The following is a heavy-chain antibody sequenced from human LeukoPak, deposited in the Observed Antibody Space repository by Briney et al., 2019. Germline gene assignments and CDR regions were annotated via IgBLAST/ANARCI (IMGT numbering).Heavy chain of an antibody. Sequence: GGSLRLSCAASGFTFNTYSFNWVRQAPGRGLEWVSSITSDSIYIYYADSVKGRFTISRDDAKNSLYLQMNSLRAEDTAVYYCASALAAAGSSYYYYYYMDVWGKGTTVTISS. D-gene: IGHD6-13*01. J-gene: IGHJ6*03. V-gene: IGHV3-21*01. CDR2: ITSDSIYI. CDR3: ASALAAAGSSYYYYYYMDV. CDR1: GFTFNTYS.